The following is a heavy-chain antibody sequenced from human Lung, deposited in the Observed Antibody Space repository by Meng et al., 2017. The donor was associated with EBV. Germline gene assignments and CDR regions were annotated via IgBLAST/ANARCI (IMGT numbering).Heavy chain of an antibody. V-gene: IGHV4-4*01. Sequence: APATGQVDPHGAPARPCPVWCGSMSSDIWWSWVRQPPGKGLEWIGEVYHRGDTNYNPSLKSRVVISVDRSKNQFSLNLSSVTAADTAVYCCGRDQGRQLINHWGQGTLVTVSS. D-gene: IGHD1-1*01. CDR2: VYHRGDT. CDR1: CGSMSSDIW. CDR3: GRDQGRQLINH. J-gene: IGHJ4*02.